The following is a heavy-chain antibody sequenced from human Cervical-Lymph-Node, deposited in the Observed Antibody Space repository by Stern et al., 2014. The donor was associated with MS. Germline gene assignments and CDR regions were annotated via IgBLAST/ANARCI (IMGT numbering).Heavy chain of an antibody. CDR3: ARDRNGEGVMAY. V-gene: IGHV1-69*01. CDR1: GGSFKTYA. CDR2: TIPMFAST. D-gene: IGHD3-16*01. J-gene: IGHJ4*02. Sequence: VQLEESGPEVKKPGSSVKVSCKASGGSFKTYAITWERQAPGQGPEGMGVTIPMFASTNIAQRFQGRVTITADESTNTAYMEMRSLRTEDTAVYYCARDRNGEGVMAYWGQGTLVTVSS.